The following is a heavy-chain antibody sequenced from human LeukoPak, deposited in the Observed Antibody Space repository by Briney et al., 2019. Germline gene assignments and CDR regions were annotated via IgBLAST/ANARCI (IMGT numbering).Heavy chain of an antibody. Sequence: ASVKVSCKASGYTFTDYYMHWVRQAPGQGFEWMGWINPNDGDTNYAQKFQGRVTMTRNTSISTAHMEVSRLRSDDTAVYYCARANFLCCSSTTCLFDYWGQGTLVTVSS. CDR2: INPNDGDT. J-gene: IGHJ4*02. D-gene: IGHD2-2*01. CDR3: ARANFLCCSSTTCLFDY. V-gene: IGHV1-2*02. CDR1: GYTFTDYY.